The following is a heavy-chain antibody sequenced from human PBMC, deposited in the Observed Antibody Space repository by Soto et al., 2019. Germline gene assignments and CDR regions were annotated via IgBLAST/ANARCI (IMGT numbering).Heavy chain of an antibody. CDR3: ARGVDCTNGVCYTYWYFDL. Sequence: QLQLQESGSGLVKPSQTLSLTCAVSGGSISSGGYSWSWXXXXXXKGLEWIGYIYHSGSTYYNPSLKSRVTISVDRSKNQFSLKLSSVTAADTAVYYCARGVDCTNGVCYTYWYFDLWGRGTLVTVSS. J-gene: IGHJ2*01. D-gene: IGHD2-8*01. CDR1: GGSISSGGYS. CDR2: IYHSGST. V-gene: IGHV4-30-2*01.